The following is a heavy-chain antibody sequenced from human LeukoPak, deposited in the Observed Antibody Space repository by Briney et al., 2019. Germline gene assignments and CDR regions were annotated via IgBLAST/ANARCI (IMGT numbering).Heavy chain of an antibody. V-gene: IGHV1-3*01. J-gene: IGHJ5*02. D-gene: IGHD3-10*01. CDR3: ARGRRRMVRGVTTTHNWFDP. Sequence: GASVKVSCKASGYTFTSYAMHWVRQAPGQRLEWMGWINAGNGNTKYSQKFQGRVTITRDTSASTAYMELSSLRSEDTAVYYYARGRRRMVRGVTTTHNWFDPWGQGTLVTVSS. CDR1: GYTFTSYA. CDR2: INAGNGNT.